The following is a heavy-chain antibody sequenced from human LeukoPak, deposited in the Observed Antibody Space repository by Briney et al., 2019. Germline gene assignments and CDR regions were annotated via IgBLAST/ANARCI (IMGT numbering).Heavy chain of an antibody. V-gene: IGHV3-20*04. J-gene: IGHJ4*02. Sequence: GGSLRLSCAASGFTFSNAWMSWVRQAPGKGLDWVSGINWNGGSTGYADSVKGRFTISRDNAKNSLYLQMNSLRAEDTALYYCARDVIIAAAGHFDYWGQGTLVTVSS. CDR3: ARDVIIAAAGHFDY. D-gene: IGHD6-13*01. CDR2: INWNGGST. CDR1: GFTFSNAW.